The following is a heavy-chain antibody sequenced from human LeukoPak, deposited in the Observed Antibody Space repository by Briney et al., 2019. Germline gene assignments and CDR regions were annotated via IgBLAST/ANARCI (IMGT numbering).Heavy chain of an antibody. J-gene: IGHJ4*02. CDR2: ISLAGQT. CDR1: GGSISGTNW. CDR3: SREMGASCPFGY. Sequence: SETLSLTCGVSGGSISGTNWWSWVRQPPGQGLEWIGEISLAGQTNYNPSLNGRVIMSLDKSSNQLSLDLPPVTAADTATYYCSREMGASCPFGYWGQGTLVIVSS. D-gene: IGHD3-16*01. V-gene: IGHV4/OR15-8*02.